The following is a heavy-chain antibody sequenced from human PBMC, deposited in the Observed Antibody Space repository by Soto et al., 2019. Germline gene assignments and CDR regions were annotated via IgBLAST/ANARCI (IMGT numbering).Heavy chain of an antibody. CDR1: GFTFSSYA. D-gene: IGHD2-2*02. CDR3: AKGRSSPEAYTSYYFYGMVV. V-gene: IGHV3-23*01. CDR2: ISGSGGST. Sequence: PGGSLRLSCAASGFTFSSYAMSWVRQAPGKGLEWVSAISGSGGSTYYADSVKGRFTISRDNSKNTLYLQMNSLGAEDTAVYYCAKGRSSPEAYTSYYFYGMVVLGQETTVAVSS. J-gene: IGHJ6*02.